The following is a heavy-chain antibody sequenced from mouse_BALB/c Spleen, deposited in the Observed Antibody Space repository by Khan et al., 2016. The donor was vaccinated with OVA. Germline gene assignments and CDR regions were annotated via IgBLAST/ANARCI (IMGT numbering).Heavy chain of an antibody. CDR2: ISYSGRT. Sequence: EVQLQESGPGLVKPSQSLSLTCTVTGYSITSDYAWNWIRQFPGNQLEWRGFISYSGRTSYNPSLKSRISVTRDTSTNPFFLQLNSVTTDDTATYYCAMGGTYWGQGTLVTVSA. J-gene: IGHJ3*01. CDR1: GYSITSDYA. CDR3: AMGGTY. V-gene: IGHV3-2*02. D-gene: IGHD2-14*01.